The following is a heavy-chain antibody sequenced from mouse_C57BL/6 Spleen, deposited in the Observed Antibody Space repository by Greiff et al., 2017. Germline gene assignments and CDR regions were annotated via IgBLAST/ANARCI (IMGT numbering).Heavy chain of an antibody. J-gene: IGHJ1*03. Sequence: QVQLQQPGAELVRPGSSVKLSCKASGYTFTSYWMHWVKQRPIQGLEWIGNIDPSDSETHYNQKFKDKATLTVDKSSSTDYMQLSRLTSEDSAVYYCARNYGSSYPYWYFDVWGTGTTGTVSS. CDR3: ARNYGSSYPYWYFDV. CDR1: GYTFTSYW. V-gene: IGHV1-52*01. CDR2: IDPSDSET. D-gene: IGHD1-1*01.